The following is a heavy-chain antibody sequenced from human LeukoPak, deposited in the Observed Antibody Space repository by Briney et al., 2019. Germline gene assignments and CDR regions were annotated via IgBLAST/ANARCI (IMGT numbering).Heavy chain of an antibody. V-gene: IGHV2-5*01. CDR3: AHSVRTYSYVNDY. Sequence: SGPTLVNPTQNLTLTCTVSGFSLSTNGVAVGWIRQPPGKALEWLGMIFWNDEMRYSPSLKSRLSINKDTSKNQVVLTMTNMDPVDTATYYCAHSVRTYSYVNDYWGQGSLVTVSS. J-gene: IGHJ4*02. D-gene: IGHD2-15*01. CDR2: IFWNDEM. CDR1: GFSLSTNGVA.